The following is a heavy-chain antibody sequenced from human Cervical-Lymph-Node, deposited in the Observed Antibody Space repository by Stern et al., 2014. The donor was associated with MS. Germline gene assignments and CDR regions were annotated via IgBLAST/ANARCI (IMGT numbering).Heavy chain of an antibody. V-gene: IGHV4-59*01. CDR3: ARDSLYSKSALDY. D-gene: IGHD4-11*01. CDR2: IYYSGST. J-gene: IGHJ4*02. CDR1: GGSISSYY. Sequence: QLQLQESGPGLVKPSETLCLTCTVSGGSISSYYWSWIRQPPGKGLEWIGYIYYSGSTNYNPSLKSRVTISIDASKNQFSLKLRSVTAADTAVYYCARDSLYSKSALDYWGQGTLVTVSS.